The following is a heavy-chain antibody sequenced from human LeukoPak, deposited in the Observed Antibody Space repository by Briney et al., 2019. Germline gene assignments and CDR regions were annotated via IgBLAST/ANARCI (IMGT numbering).Heavy chain of an antibody. V-gene: IGHV4-39*01. J-gene: IGHJ4*02. CDR2: IYYSGIT. CDR1: GGSISSSSYY. D-gene: IGHD5-18*01. Sequence: SETLSLTCTVSGGSISSSSYYWVWIRQPPGKGLQWLGYIYYSGITYNDPSLKSRVTITVDTSKNQFSLKLSSVTAADTAVYYCARRYSYSNRYYSYLEYCGQGILVTVSS. CDR3: ARRYSYSNRYYSYLEY.